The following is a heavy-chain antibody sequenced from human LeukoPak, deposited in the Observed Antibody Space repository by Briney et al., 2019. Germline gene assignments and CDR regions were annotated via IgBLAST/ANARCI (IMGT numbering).Heavy chain of an antibody. CDR1: GFTFSSYS. D-gene: IGHD3-22*01. J-gene: IGHJ3*02. V-gene: IGHV3-21*01. Sequence: PGGSLRLSCAASGFTFSSYSMNWVRQAPGKGLEWVSSISSSSSYIYYADSVKGRFTISRDNAKNSLYLQMNSLRAEDTAVYYCARDRITMIVVAKDALDIWGQGTMVTVSS. CDR3: ARDRITMIVVAKDALDI. CDR2: ISSSSSYI.